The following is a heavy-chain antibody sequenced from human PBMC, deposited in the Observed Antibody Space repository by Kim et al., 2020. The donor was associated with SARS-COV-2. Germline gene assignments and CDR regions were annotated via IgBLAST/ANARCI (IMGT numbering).Heavy chain of an antibody. CDR1: GGSFSGYY. Sequence: SETLSLTCAVYGGSFSGYYWSWIRQPPGKGLEWIGEINHSGSTNYNPSLKSRVTISVDTSKNQFSLKLSSVTAADTAVYYCARLRLYGSGNHFDYWGQGT. CDR2: INHSGST. D-gene: IGHD3-10*01. J-gene: IGHJ4*02. CDR3: ARLRLYGSGNHFDY. V-gene: IGHV4-34*01.